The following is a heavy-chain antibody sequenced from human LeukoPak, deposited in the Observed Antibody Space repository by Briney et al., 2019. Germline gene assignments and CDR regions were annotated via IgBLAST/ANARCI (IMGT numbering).Heavy chain of an antibody. CDR2: IIHTGST. CDR1: GGSFNGYS. D-gene: IGHD3-10*01. J-gene: IGHJ5*02. CDR3: ARRSKVRWFDP. V-gene: IGHV4-34*12. Sequence: SETLSLTCAVYGGSFNGYSWSWIRQTPGKGQEWIGEIIHTGSTKYNPSLKSRVTISVDTSKNQFSLKLSSVTAADTAVYYCARRSKVRWFDPWGQGTLVTVSS.